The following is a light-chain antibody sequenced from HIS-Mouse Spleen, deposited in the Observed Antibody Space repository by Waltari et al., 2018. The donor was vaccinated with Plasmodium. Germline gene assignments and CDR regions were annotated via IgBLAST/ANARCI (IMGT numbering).Light chain of an antibody. CDR1: LSSIGSNT. Sequence: QSELTQPPSASGTPGQRVTISCSGRLSSIGSNTVNWYQQLPGTAPKLLIYSNNQRPSGVPDRFSGSKSGTSASLAISGLQSEDEADYYCAAWDDSLNGVVFAGGTKLTVL. J-gene: IGLJ2*01. CDR3: AAWDDSLNGVV. CDR2: SNN. V-gene: IGLV1-44*01.